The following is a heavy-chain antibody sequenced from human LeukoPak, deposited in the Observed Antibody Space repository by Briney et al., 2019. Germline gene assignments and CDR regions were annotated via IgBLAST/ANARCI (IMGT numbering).Heavy chain of an antibody. CDR2: IYYSGST. D-gene: IGHD3-10*01. J-gene: IGHJ5*02. CDR1: GGSISSSSYY. V-gene: IGHV4-39*01. Sequence: SETLSLTCTVSGGSISSSSYYWGWIRQPPGKGLEWIGSIYYSGSTYYNPSLKSRVAISVDTSKNQVSLKLSSVTAADTAVYYCARMHYGSGSYYLVWFDPWGQGTLVTVSS. CDR3: ARMHYGSGSYYLVWFDP.